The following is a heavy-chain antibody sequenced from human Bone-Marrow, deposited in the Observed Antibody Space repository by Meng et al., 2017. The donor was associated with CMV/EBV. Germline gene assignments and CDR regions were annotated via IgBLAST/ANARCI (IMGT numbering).Heavy chain of an antibody. D-gene: IGHD3-3*01. CDR2: INHSGST. CDR1: GGSFSGYY. Sequence: GSLRLSCAVYGGSFSGYYWSWIRQPPGKGLEWIGEINHSGSTNYNPSLKSRVTISVDTSKNQFSLKLSSVTAADTAVYYCARLSADFWSGYYSYYFDYWGQGTLVTGSS. CDR3: ARLSADFWSGYYSYYFDY. V-gene: IGHV4-34*01. J-gene: IGHJ4*02.